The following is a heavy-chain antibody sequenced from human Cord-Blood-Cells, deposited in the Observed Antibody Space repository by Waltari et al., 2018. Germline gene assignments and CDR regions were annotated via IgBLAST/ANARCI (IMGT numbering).Heavy chain of an antibody. CDR2: IKQDGSEK. J-gene: IGHJ3*02. D-gene: IGHD2-15*01. V-gene: IGHV3-7*01. CDR3: ASGDMGAFDI. CDR1: GFTFRSFW. Sequence: EVQLVESGGGLVQPGGSLRLSCAASGFTFRSFWMRWVRQAPGKGLEWVANIKQDGSEKYYVDSVKGRFTISRDNAKNSLYLQMNSLRAEDTAVYYCASGDMGAFDIWGQGTMVTVSS.